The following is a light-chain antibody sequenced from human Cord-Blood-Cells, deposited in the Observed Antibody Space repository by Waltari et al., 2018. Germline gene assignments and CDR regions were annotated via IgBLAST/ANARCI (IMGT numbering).Light chain of an antibody. V-gene: IGLV2-11*01. CDR3: CSYAGSHWV. Sequence: QSALTQPRSVSGSPGQSVTISCTGTSSDVGGYNYVSWYQQHPGKAPKLVIYDVSKRPAGVPDRCSRSKSGNTASLTISGLQAEGEADYYCCSYAGSHWVFGGGTKLTVL. CDR1: SSDVGGYNY. CDR2: DVS. J-gene: IGLJ3*02.